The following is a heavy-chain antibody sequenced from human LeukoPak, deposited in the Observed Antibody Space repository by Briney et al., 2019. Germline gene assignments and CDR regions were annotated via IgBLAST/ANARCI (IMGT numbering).Heavy chain of an antibody. CDR3: AREGREGYTPASDFFDI. D-gene: IGHD1-1*01. J-gene: IGHJ3*02. V-gene: IGHV4-39*07. CDR2: FYYGGIT. Sequence: SETLSLTCTVSGASITTTLYYWVWARQSPGKGLEWIGSFYYGGITYYHPSLKSRVTVSVDTSRSQFSLKLISVTAADTAVYYWAREGREGYTPASDFFDIWGKGKTVTVSS. CDR1: GASITTTLYY.